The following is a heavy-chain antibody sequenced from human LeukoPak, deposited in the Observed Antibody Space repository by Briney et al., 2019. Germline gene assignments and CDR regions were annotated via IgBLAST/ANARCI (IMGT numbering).Heavy chain of an antibody. D-gene: IGHD3-10*01. Sequence: KPGGSLRLSCAASGFTFTDYYMSWIRQAPGEGLEWVSHISIGGGSVDYADSVKGRFTISRDNTKKSVYLQMNSLRVEDTAVYYCARDNIIYDYWGQGILVTVSS. CDR1: GFTFTDYY. CDR2: ISIGGGSV. J-gene: IGHJ4*02. CDR3: ARDNIIYDY. V-gene: IGHV3-11*04.